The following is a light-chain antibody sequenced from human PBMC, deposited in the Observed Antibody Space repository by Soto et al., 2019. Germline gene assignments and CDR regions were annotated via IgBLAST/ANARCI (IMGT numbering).Light chain of an antibody. V-gene: IGKV3-11*01. CDR2: DTS. J-gene: IGKJ4*01. CDR1: QSFGLY. Sequence: IVLPQSPSTVSLSPGERSTLSCMASQSFGLYLSWYQQKHGQAPRLLIYDTSNRAPGIPARFSGSASGTDFTLTISSLQAEDVAVYYCQQYYSTPLTFGGGTKVDIK. CDR3: QQYYSTPLT.